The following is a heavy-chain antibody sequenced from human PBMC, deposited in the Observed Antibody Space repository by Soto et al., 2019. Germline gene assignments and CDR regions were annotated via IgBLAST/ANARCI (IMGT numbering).Heavy chain of an antibody. CDR2: IYYSGST. V-gene: IGHV4-31*03. CDR1: GGSISSGGYY. Sequence: PSATLSLTCTVSGGSISSGGYYWSWIRQHPGKGLEWIGYIYYSGSTYYNPSLKSRVTISVDTSKNQFSLKLSSVTAADTAVYYCARDTAMAPGAFDIWGQGTMVTVSS. D-gene: IGHD5-18*01. CDR3: ARDTAMAPGAFDI. J-gene: IGHJ3*02.